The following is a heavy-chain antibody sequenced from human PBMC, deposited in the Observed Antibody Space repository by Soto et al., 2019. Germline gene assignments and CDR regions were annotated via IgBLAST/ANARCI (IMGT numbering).Heavy chain of an antibody. CDR2: INSDGGST. CDR3: ARTSLVVAAATREDY. V-gene: IGHV3-74*01. J-gene: IGHJ4*02. D-gene: IGHD2-15*01. Sequence: EVQLVESGGALVQPGGSLRLSCAASGFTFSSYWMHWVRQAPGKGLVWVSRINSDGGSTSYADSVKGRFTISRDNARNTLYLHMNSLRAEDTAVYYCARTSLVVAAATREDYWGQGTLVTVSS. CDR1: GFTFSSYW.